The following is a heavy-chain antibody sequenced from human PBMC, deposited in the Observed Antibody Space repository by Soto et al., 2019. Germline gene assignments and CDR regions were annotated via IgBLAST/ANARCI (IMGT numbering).Heavy chain of an antibody. Sequence: QVQLVQSGAEVKKPGSSVKVSCKASGGTFSSYTISWVRQAPGQGLEWMGRIIPILGIANYAQKFQGRVTITADKSTSTAYMELSSLRSEDTAVYYCARYCSGGSCYLHAFDIWGQGTMVTVSS. J-gene: IGHJ3*02. CDR3: ARYCSGGSCYLHAFDI. CDR1: GGTFSSYT. D-gene: IGHD2-15*01. CDR2: IIPILGIA. V-gene: IGHV1-69*02.